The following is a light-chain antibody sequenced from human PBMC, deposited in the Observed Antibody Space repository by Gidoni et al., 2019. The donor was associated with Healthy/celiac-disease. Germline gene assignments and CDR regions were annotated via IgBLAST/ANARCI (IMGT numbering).Light chain of an antibody. CDR3: QQYDTLPRT. CDR2: DAS. Sequence: DIQMTQYPSALSASVGDRVTITCQASQDISNYLYWCQQKPGKAPKPLIYDASNLETGVPSRFSGSGSVTDFTFTISILQPEDIATYYCQQYDTLPRTFGGGTKVEIK. V-gene: IGKV1-33*01. CDR1: QDISNY. J-gene: IGKJ4*01.